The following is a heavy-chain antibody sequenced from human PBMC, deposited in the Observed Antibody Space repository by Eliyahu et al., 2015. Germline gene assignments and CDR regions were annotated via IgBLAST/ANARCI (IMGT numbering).Heavy chain of an antibody. CDR1: GFTFSNYF. CDR2: TSYDGSDS. Sequence: EVQLVESGGGLVQPGGSLRLSCXASGFTFSNYFMXWVRQAPGKGLVWVARTSYDGSDSIYADSVKGRFTISRDNAKNTLFLQMNSLRVDDTAVYYCARYRRGNYGSLDFDSWGQGTLVTVSS. CDR3: ARYRRGNYGSLDFDS. D-gene: IGHD6-19*01. J-gene: IGHJ4*02. V-gene: IGHV3-74*01.